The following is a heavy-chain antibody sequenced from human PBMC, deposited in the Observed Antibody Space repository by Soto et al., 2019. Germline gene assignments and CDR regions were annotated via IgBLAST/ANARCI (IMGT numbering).Heavy chain of an antibody. V-gene: IGHV4-31*03. D-gene: IGHD2-15*01. Sequence: QVQLQESGPGLVKPSQTLSLTCTVSGGSISSGGYYWSWIRQHPGKGLEWIGYIYYSGSTYYHPSLKSRVTISVDTSKNQFSLKLSSVTAADTAVYYCARQGDCSGGSCYPDFDYWGQGTLVTVSS. J-gene: IGHJ4*02. CDR2: IYYSGST. CDR3: ARQGDCSGGSCYPDFDY. CDR1: GGSISSGGYY.